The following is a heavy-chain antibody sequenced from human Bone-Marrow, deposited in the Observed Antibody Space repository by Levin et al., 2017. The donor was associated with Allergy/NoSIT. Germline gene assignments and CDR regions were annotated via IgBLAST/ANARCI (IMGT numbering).Heavy chain of an antibody. Sequence: NASETLSLTCTVSGGSISSSSYYWGWIRQPPGKGLEWIGSIYYSGSTYYNPSLKSRVTISIDTSKNQFSLKLSSVTAADTAVYYCARHGDSVAGFDPWGQGTLVTVSS. CDR1: GGSISSSSYY. V-gene: IGHV4-39*01. J-gene: IGHJ5*02. D-gene: IGHD6-19*01. CDR2: IYYSGST. CDR3: ARHGDSVAGFDP.